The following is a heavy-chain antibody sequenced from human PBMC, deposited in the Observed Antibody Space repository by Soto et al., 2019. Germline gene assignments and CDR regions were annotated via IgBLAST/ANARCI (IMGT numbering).Heavy chain of an antibody. V-gene: IGHV1-3*01. CDR1: GYTFTSYA. D-gene: IGHD3-10*01. CDR3: ARDMGFGLSDC. J-gene: IGHJ4*02. Sequence: QVQLVQSGAEVKKPGASVKVSCKASGYTFTSYAMHWVHQAPGQRLEWMGWINAGNGNTKYSQKFQGRVTITRDTSASTAYMELSSLRSEDTAVYYCARDMGFGLSDCWGQGTLVTVSS. CDR2: INAGNGNT.